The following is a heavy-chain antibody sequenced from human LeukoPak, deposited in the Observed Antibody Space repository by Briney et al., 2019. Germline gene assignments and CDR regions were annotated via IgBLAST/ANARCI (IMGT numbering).Heavy chain of an antibody. D-gene: IGHD3-22*01. CDR1: GFTFSSYA. CDR3: AKDDSSGYQSV. Sequence: GGSLRLSCAASGFTFSSYAMSWVRQAPGKGLEWVSGISGSGGSTYYADSVKGRFTIPRDNSKNTLYLQMNSLRAEDTAVYYCAKDDSSGYQSVWGQGTLVTVSS. V-gene: IGHV3-23*01. CDR2: ISGSGGST. J-gene: IGHJ4*02.